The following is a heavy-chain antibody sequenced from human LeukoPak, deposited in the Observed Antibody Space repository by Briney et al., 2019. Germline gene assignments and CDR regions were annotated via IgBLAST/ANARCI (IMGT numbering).Heavy chain of an antibody. Sequence: GGSLRLSCAASGFTFSDYYLSWIRQAPGKGLEWVSYISSSGSTIYYADSVKGRFTISRDNAKNSLYLQMNSLRAEDTAVYYCARDQGYGGNLGDYYYYGMDVWGQGTTVTVSS. CDR1: GFTFSDYY. J-gene: IGHJ6*02. D-gene: IGHD4-23*01. CDR2: ISSSGSTI. V-gene: IGHV3-11*01. CDR3: ARDQGYGGNLGDYYYYGMDV.